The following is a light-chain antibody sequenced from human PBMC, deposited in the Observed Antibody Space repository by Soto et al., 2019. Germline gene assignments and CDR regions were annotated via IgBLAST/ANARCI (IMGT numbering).Light chain of an antibody. V-gene: IGKV3-20*01. CDR1: QSVSSSY. CDR2: GAS. J-gene: IGKJ1*01. CDR3: QQYGSSPLT. Sequence: EIVLTQSPGTLSLSPGERATLSCRASQSVSSSYLAWYQQKPGQAPRLLIYGASSRATGIPDRFSGSGSETHFTLTISRLEPEDFAVYYCQQYGSSPLTFGQGTKVEIK.